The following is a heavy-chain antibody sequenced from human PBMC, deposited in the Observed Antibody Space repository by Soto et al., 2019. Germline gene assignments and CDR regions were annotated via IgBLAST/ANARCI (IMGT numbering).Heavy chain of an antibody. CDR1: GFTFNTYA. CDR3: VKEGYMRSDWYGQFDY. Sequence: GGSLRLSCSASGFTFNTYAMHWVRQAPGKGLEFVSAISSYGADTYYADSVKGRFAISRDNSKNTLYLQMSSLRAEDTALYYCVKEGYMRSDWYGQFDYWGQGALVTVSS. V-gene: IGHV3-64D*06. D-gene: IGHD6-19*01. CDR2: ISSYGADT. J-gene: IGHJ4*02.